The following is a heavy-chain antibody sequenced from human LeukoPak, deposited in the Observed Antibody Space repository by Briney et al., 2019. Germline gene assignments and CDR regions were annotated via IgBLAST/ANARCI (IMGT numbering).Heavy chain of an antibody. V-gene: IGHV3-30*03. Sequence: PGGSLRLSCAASGFTFSSYGMHWVRQAPGKGLEWVAVISYDGSNKYYADSVKGRFTISRDNSKNTLYLQMNSLRAEDTAVYYCARVVLFGGIAGLIDYWGQGTLVTVSS. D-gene: IGHD1-26*01. CDR2: ISYDGSNK. J-gene: IGHJ4*02. CDR3: ARVVLFGGIAGLIDY. CDR1: GFTFSSYG.